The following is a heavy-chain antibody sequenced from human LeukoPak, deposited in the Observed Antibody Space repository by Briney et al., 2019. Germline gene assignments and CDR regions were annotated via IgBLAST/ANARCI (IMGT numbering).Heavy chain of an antibody. CDR2: INEDGSIT. CDR3: AKDDRGRFSDSSGYYFNAFDI. Sequence: PGGSLRLSCAVSGFTFRTYWMHWVRQVPGEGLVWVSRINEDGSITNYADSVKGRFSISRDNSKNTLYLQMDSLRAEDTAVYYCAKDDRGRFSDSSGYYFNAFDIWGQGTMVTVSS. J-gene: IGHJ3*02. CDR1: GFTFRTYW. V-gene: IGHV3-74*01. D-gene: IGHD3-22*01.